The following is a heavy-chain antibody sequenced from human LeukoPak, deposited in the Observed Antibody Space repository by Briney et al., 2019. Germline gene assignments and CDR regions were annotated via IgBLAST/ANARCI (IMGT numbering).Heavy chain of an antibody. CDR1: GFTFSTSA. CDR3: TRDPLRYLRVGHYDY. J-gene: IGHJ4*02. Sequence: KSGGSLRLSCAASGFTFSTSAMNWVRQVPGKGLERVSSIDYDSSHIYYAASVRGRFTISRDNARDSVYLQMDSLRVEDTAVYYCTRDPLRYLRVGHYDYWGQGTLVAVSS. D-gene: IGHD3-9*01. V-gene: IGHV3-21*01. CDR2: IDYDSSHI.